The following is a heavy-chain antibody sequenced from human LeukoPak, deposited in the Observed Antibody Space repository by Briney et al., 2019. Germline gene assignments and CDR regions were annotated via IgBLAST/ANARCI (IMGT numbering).Heavy chain of an antibody. CDR3: ARLSATWFYFDY. Sequence: GSLILSCAASGFPFSSHWMHWVRQAPGKGLVWVSRINSDGRSTNYADSLKGRFTISRDNAKNTLYLQMNSLRAEDTAVYYCARLSATWFYFDYWGQGILVTVSS. V-gene: IGHV3-74*01. CDR2: INSDGRST. D-gene: IGHD3-9*01. CDR1: GFPFSSHW. J-gene: IGHJ4*02.